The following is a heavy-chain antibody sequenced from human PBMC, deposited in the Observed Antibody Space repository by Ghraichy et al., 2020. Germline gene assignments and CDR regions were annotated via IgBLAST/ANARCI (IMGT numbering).Heavy chain of an antibody. J-gene: IGHJ4*02. V-gene: IGHV1-18*04. D-gene: IGHD3-3*01. CDR3: ARVTYYDFWSGYYNFDY. Sequence: ASVKVSCKASGYTFTSYGISWVRQAPGQGLEWMGWISAYNGNTNYAQKLQGRVTMTTDTSTSTAYMELRSLRSDDTAVYYCARVTYYDFWSGYYNFDYWGQGTLVTVSS. CDR2: ISAYNGNT. CDR1: GYTFTSYG.